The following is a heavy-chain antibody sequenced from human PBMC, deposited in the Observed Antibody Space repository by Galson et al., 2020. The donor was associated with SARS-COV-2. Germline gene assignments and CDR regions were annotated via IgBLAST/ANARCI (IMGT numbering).Heavy chain of an antibody. J-gene: IGHJ4*02. Sequence: GESLKISCAASGFTFSDCSMNWVRQAPGKGLEWVSSISRSSGHTNHAAAVKGRFTIPRDNAKNSLYLQMNSLRAEDTAVYYCAREENFFLVVTATRMCYFDYWGRGTLATVSS. V-gene: IGHV3-21*01. CDR2: ISRSSGHT. D-gene: IGHD2-21*02. CDR3: AREENFFLVVTATRMCYFDY. CDR1: GFTFSDCS.